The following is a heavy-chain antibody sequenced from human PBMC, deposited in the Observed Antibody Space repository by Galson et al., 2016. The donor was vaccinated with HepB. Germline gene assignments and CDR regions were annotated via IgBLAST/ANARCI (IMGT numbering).Heavy chain of an antibody. CDR3: ATGLSPH. CDR2: IRGHGGSA. Sequence: LRLSRPVSEIQFSNFVMSWVRQIPGKGLVWVAGIRGHGGSAYYQDSVRGRFAISRDNSNNTVFLHMSGLRVEDSSTYYCATGLSPHWGQGTLVTVSS. V-gene: IGHV3-23*01. J-gene: IGHJ4*02. CDR1: EIQFSNFV. D-gene: IGHD6-19*01.